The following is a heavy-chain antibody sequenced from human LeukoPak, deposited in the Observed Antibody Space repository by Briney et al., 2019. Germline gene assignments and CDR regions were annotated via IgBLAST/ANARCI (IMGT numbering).Heavy chain of an antibody. J-gene: IGHJ4*02. CDR1: GFTFSSYG. V-gene: IGHV3-33*06. CDR3: AKDYDSSGYYPTSFDY. CDR2: IWYDGSNK. D-gene: IGHD3-22*01. Sequence: PGGSLRLSCAASGFTFSSYGMHWVRQAPGKGLEWVAVIWYDGSNKYYADSVKGRFTISRDNSKNTLYLQMNSLRAEDTAVYYCAKDYDSSGYYPTSFDYWGQGTLVTVSS.